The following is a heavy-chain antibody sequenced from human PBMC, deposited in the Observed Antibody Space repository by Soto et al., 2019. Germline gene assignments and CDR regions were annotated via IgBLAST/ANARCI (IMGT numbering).Heavy chain of an antibody. CDR3: ARDAVSNYDFWSGRSADYYYYGMDV. D-gene: IGHD3-3*01. Sequence: PSETLSLTCTVSGGSISSYYWSWIRQPPGKELQYIGYIYYSESTNYNPSLKSRVTISVDTSKNQFSLKLSSVTAADTAVYYCARDAVSNYDFWSGRSADYYYYGMDVWGQGTTVTVSS. CDR1: GGSISSYY. J-gene: IGHJ6*02. CDR2: IYYSEST. V-gene: IGHV4-59*12.